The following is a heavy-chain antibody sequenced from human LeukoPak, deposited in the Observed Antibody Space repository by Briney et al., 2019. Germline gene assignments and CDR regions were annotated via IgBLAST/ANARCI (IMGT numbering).Heavy chain of an antibody. J-gene: IGHJ4*02. CDR2: IYYSGST. Sequence: TSETLSLTCTVSGGSISSFDWSWIRQPPGKGLEWIGYIYYSGSTNYNPSLKTRVTISVDTSKNQFSLKLSSVTAADTAVYYCASRSGFYSFDYWGQGTLVTVSS. V-gene: IGHV4-59*08. CDR1: GGSISSFD. CDR3: ASRSGFYSFDY. D-gene: IGHD3-22*01.